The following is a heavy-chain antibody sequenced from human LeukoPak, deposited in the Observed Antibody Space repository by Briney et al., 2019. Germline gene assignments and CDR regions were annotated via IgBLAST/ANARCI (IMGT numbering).Heavy chain of an antibody. V-gene: IGHV3-23*01. CDR3: AKDLGGSSSPFDY. CDR1: GFTFSSYA. Sequence: SGGSLRLSCAASGFTFSSYAMSWVRQAPGKGLEWVSAISGSGGSTYYADSVKGPFTISRDNSKNTLYLQMNSLRAEDTAVYYCAKDLGGSSSPFDYWGHRTLVTVSS. J-gene: IGHJ4*01. D-gene: IGHD6-6*01. CDR2: ISGSGGST.